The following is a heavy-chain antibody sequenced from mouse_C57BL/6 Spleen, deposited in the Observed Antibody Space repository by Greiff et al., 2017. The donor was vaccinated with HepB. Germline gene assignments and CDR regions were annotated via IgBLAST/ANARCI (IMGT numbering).Heavy chain of an antibody. Sequence: QVQLKESGPGLVQPSQSLSITCTVSGFSLTSYGVHWVRQSPGKGLEWLGVIWSGGSTDYNAAFISRLSISKDNSKSQVFFKMNSLQADDTAIYYCALITTVVAPYWGQGTLVTVSA. CDR3: ALITTVVAPY. V-gene: IGHV2-2*01. CDR1: GFSLTSYG. D-gene: IGHD1-1*01. J-gene: IGHJ3*01. CDR2: IWSGGST.